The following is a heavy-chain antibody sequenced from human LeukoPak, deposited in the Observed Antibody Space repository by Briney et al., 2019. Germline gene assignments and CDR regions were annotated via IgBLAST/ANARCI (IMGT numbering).Heavy chain of an antibody. CDR1: GFTFSNSW. J-gene: IGHJ4*02. D-gene: IGHD4-17*01. Sequence: GGSLRLSCAASGFTFSNSWMHWVRHATGRGVVWVSRINSEGSSTVYADSVKDRFNISRDNAKNTLYLQMNSLRAEDTAVYYCARARSYGDYVYWGQGTLVTVSS. CDR3: ARARSYGDYVY. V-gene: IGHV3-74*01. CDR2: INSEGSST.